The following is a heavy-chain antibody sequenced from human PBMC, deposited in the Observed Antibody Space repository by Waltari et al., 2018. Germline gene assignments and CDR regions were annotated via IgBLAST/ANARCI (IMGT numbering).Heavy chain of an antibody. J-gene: IGHJ4*02. V-gene: IGHV3-23*01. CDR1: GFTFSSYA. D-gene: IGHD2-15*01. CDR3: AKVVVSDSPDYCDY. Sequence: EVQLLASGGGLVQPGGSLRLSCEASGFTFSSYAMSWVRQAPGKGLEWVSTINGNGGSTHYADSVKGRFTISRDNSKSTLYVQMNSLRAEDTAVYYCAKVVVSDSPDYCDYWGQGVLVAVSP. CDR2: INGNGGST.